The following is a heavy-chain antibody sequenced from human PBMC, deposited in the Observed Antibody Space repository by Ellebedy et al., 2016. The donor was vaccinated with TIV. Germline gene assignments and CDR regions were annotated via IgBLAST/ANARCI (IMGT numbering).Heavy chain of an antibody. D-gene: IGHD2-8*01. CDR2: ISYDGSNK. J-gene: IGHJ6*02. Sequence: PGESLKISCAASGFTFSSYTMHWVRQAPGKGLEWVAFISYDGSNKYYADSVKGRFTISRDNSKNTLYLQMNSLRAEDTAVYYCAKTDCTNGVCYLYYYGMDVWGQGTTVTVSS. V-gene: IGHV3-30-3*01. CDR1: GFTFSSYT. CDR3: AKTDCTNGVCYLYYYGMDV.